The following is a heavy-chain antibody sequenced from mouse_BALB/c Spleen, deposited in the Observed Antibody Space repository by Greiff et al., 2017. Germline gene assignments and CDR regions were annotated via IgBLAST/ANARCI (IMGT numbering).Heavy chain of an antibody. CDR2: IWAGGST. CDR3: ARDQKYGNYYAMDY. V-gene: IGHV2-9*02. D-gene: IGHD2-10*02. J-gene: IGHJ4*01. CDR1: GFSLTSYG. Sequence: VQLQESGPGLVAPSQSLSITCTVSGFSLTSYGVHWVRQPPGKGLEWLGVIWAGGSTNYNSALMSRLSISKDNSKSQVFLKMNSLQTDDTAMYYCARDQKYGNYYAMDYWGQGTSVTVSS.